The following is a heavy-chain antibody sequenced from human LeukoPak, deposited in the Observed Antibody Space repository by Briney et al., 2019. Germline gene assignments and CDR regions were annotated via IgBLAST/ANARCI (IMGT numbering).Heavy chain of an antibody. V-gene: IGHV4-59*01. D-gene: IGHD2-2*01. CDR2: IHYSGST. Sequence: KPSETLSLTCTVSGGSISSYYWSWIRQPPGKGLEWIGYIHYSGSTSYNPSLKSRVTISVDTSKNQISLKVRSATAADTAVYYCARTTEDCSSTSCYPYWFDPWGQGTLVTVSS. CDR3: ARTTEDCSSTSCYPYWFDP. CDR1: GGSISSYY. J-gene: IGHJ5*02.